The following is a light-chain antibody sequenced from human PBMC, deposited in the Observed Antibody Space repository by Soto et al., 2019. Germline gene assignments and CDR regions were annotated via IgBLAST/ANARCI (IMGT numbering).Light chain of an antibody. CDR3: QQYGTSPQT. Sequence: EIVLTQSPGTLSLSPGERATLSCRASQSVRSRYLAWYQQKPGQAPRLLIYGSSSRPPGIPDRVSGSGSGTEFTLTISRLEPEDFAVYYCQQYGTSPQTFGKGTKVEIK. CDR2: GSS. CDR1: QSVRSRY. V-gene: IGKV3-20*01. J-gene: IGKJ1*01.